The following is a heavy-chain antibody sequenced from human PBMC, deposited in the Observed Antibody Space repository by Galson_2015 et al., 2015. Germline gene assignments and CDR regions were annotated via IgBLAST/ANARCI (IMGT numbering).Heavy chain of an antibody. CDR3: ARCLGSCPLGDAFDI. V-gene: IGHV3-23*01. D-gene: IGHD6-13*01. CDR2: ISGSGGTT. J-gene: IGHJ3*02. CDR1: GFTLSNYA. Sequence: SLRLSCAAAGFTLSNYAMSWVRQAPGKGLEWVSGISGSGGTTYYADSLEGRFTISRDNSKNTLYLQMNSLRAEDTAIYYCARCLGSCPLGDAFDIWGQGTMVTVSS.